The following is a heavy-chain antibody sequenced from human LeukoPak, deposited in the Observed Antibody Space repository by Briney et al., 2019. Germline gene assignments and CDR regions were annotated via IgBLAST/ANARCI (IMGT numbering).Heavy chain of an antibody. CDR2: ISGSGGST. CDR3: ASELGYFDY. D-gene: IGHD1-7*01. Sequence: GGSMRLSCAASGFSFSSYAMSWVRQAPGKGLEWVSAISGSGGSTYYADSVKGRFTISRDNSKNTPYLQMNSLRAEDTAVYYCASELGYFDYWGQGTLVTVSS. J-gene: IGHJ4*02. CDR1: GFSFSSYA. V-gene: IGHV3-23*01.